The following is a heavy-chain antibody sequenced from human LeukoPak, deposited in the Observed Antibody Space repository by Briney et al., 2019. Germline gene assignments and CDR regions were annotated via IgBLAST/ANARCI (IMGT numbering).Heavy chain of an antibody. Sequence: ASVKVSCKASGYTLTAYYMHWVRQAPGHGLDWMGWISPNNGGTKYAQKFQGRVTMTRDTSISTVYMELSRLRSDDTAVYYCARGLRPPGRGTSDTLSGAYWGQGTLVTVSS. CDR3: ARGLRPPGRGTSDTLSGAY. J-gene: IGHJ4*02. V-gene: IGHV1-2*02. CDR2: ISPNNGGT. CDR1: GYTLTAYY. D-gene: IGHD6-13*01.